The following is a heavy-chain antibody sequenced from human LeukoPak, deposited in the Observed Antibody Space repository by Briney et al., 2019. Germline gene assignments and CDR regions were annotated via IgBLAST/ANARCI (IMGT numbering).Heavy chain of an antibody. J-gene: IGHJ5*02. V-gene: IGHV4-59*01. Sequence: SETLSLTCTVSGGSISSYYWSWIRQPPGKGLEWIGYIYYSGSTNYNPSLKSRVTISVDTSKNQFSLKLSSVTAADTAVYYCALGDYYDSSGYYPNWFDPWGQGTLVTVSS. CDR2: IYYSGST. CDR1: GGSISSYY. CDR3: ALGDYYDSSGYYPNWFDP. D-gene: IGHD3-22*01.